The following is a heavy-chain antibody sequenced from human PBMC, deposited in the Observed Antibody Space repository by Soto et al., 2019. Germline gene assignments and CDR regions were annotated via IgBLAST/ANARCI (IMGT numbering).Heavy chain of an antibody. CDR3: AREDIVVVPAASPYGMDV. V-gene: IGHV1-69*08. Sequence: QVQLVQSGAEVKTPGSSVKVSCKASGGTFSSYTISWVRQAPGQGLEWMGRIIPILGIANYAQKFQGRVTITADKSTSTAYMELSSLRSEDTAVYYCAREDIVVVPAASPYGMDVWGQGTTVTVSS. CDR2: IIPILGIA. CDR1: GGTFSSYT. J-gene: IGHJ6*02. D-gene: IGHD2-2*01.